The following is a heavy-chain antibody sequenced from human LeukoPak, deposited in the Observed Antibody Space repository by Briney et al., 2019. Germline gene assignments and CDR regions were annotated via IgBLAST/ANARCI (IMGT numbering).Heavy chain of an antibody. D-gene: IGHD3-3*01. V-gene: IGHV3-9*01. Sequence: GRSLRLSCAASGFTFDDYAMHWVRHAPGKGLEWVSGISWNSGSIGYADSVKGRFTISRDNAKNSLYLQMNSLRAEDTALYYCAKDGDFWSGSTFGFDYWGQGTLVTVSS. CDR3: AKDGDFWSGSTFGFDY. J-gene: IGHJ4*02. CDR1: GFTFDDYA. CDR2: ISWNSGSI.